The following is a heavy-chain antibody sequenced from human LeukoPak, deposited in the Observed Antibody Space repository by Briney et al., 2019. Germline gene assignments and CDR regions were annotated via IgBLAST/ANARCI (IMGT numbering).Heavy chain of an antibody. CDR2: IIPIFGIA. J-gene: IGHJ4*02. CDR1: GGTFSSYA. CDR3: ARDTLAYCGGDCYSKDDY. D-gene: IGHD2-21*02. V-gene: IGHV1-69*04. Sequence: SVKVSCKASGGTFSSYAISWVRQAPGQGLEWMGRIIPIFGIANYAQKFQGRVTTTADKSTSTAYMELSSLRSEDTAVYYCARDTLAYCGGDCYSKDDYWGQGTLVTVSS.